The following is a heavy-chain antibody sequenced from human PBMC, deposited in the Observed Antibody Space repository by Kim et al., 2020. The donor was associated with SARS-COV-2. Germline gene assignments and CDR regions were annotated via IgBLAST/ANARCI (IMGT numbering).Heavy chain of an antibody. Sequence: GGSLRLSCAASGFTFSSYWMHWVRQAPGKGLVWVSRINSDGSSTSYADSVKGRFTISRDNAKNTLYLQMNSLRAEDTAVYYCARDRLLWFGEFHCMDVWGQGTTVTVSS. CDR1: GFTFSSYW. V-gene: IGHV3-74*01. CDR3: ARDRLLWFGEFHCMDV. J-gene: IGHJ6*02. D-gene: IGHD3-10*01. CDR2: INSDGSST.